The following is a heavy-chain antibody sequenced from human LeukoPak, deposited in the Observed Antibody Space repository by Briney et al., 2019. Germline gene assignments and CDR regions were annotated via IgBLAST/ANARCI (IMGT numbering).Heavy chain of an antibody. CDR3: AKDLCSGGTCYYGFDY. D-gene: IGHD2-15*01. J-gene: IGHJ4*02. CDR1: GFTFSSYA. CDR2: IGGSGGST. V-gene: IGHV3-23*01. Sequence: GGTLRLSCAASGFTFSSYAMSWVRQAPGKGLEWVSAIGGSGGSTYYADSVKGRFTISRDNSKNTVYLQMNSLRAEDTAVFYCAKDLCSGGTCYYGFDYWGQRTLVTVSS.